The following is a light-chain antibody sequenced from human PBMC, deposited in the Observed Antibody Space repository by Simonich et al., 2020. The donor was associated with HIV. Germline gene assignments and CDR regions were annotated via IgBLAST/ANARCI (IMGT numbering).Light chain of an antibody. CDR1: SNNVGIYA. CDR2: ANS. CDR3: STWDHSLSAHA. V-gene: IGLV1-36*01. J-gene: IGLJ3*02. Sequence: SALTQEASVSGTVGQKVTLSCTGNSNNVGIYAVGWYQQISHGAPKTVMFANSLPYGIPDRFSASKSGTTASLTISGLQPEDEADYYCSTWDHSLSAHAFGGGTKLTVL.